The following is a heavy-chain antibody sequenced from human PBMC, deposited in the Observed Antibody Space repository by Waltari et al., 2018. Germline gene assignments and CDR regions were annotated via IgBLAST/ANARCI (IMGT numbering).Heavy chain of an antibody. CDR3: AKDTLSYSQN. CDR2: IYSAAGGGGT. J-gene: IGHJ4*02. CDR1: VVTFTRYA. Sequence: EVLLLESGGGLVQPGGSLGLSCAASVVTFTRYAMNWVRQAPGKGLEWVSTIYSAAGGGGTQYADSVTGRFTISRDNSKNTLYLQMNRLRAADTAMYYCAKDTLSYSQNWGQGIMVTVSS. V-gene: IGHV3-23*01. D-gene: IGHD3-16*01.